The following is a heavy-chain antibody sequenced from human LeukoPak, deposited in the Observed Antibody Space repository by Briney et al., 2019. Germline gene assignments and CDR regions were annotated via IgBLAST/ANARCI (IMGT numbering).Heavy chain of an antibody. D-gene: IGHD6-6*01. J-gene: IGHJ6*03. CDR3: AGGRSSSSSPESYYYMDV. CDR2: INHSGST. Sequence: PSETLSLTCAVYGGSFSGYYWSWIRQPPGKGLEWIGDINHSGSTNYNLSLKSRVTISVDTSKNQFSLKLSSVTAADTAVYYRAGGRSSSSSPESYYYMDVWGKGTTVTVSS. V-gene: IGHV4-34*01. CDR1: GGSFSGYY.